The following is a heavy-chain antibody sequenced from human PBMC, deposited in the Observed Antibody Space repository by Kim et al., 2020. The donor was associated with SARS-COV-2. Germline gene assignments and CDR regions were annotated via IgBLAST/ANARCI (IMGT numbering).Heavy chain of an antibody. CDR3: TSVPGTTLAFWDAFD. CDR1: GFTFSSSA. V-gene: IGHV3-73*01. Sequence: GGSLRLSCAASGFTFSSSAMHWVRQASGQGLEWVGRIRSKANSYATVYAASVKGRFTISRDDSKSTAYLRMNSLKTEDTAVYYCTSVPGTTLAFWDAFD. D-gene: IGHD1-1*01. J-gene: IGHJ3*02. CDR2: IRSKANSYAT.